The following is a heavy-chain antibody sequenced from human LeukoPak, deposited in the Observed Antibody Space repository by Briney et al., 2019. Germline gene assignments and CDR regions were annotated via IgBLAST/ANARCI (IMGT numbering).Heavy chain of an antibody. Sequence: ASVKVSCKASGYTFTSYGISWVRQAPGQGLEWTGWISAYNGNTNYAQKLQGRVTMTTDTSTSTAYMELRSLRSDDTAVYYCARAAGLIGGYYYDSSGDYWGQGTLVTVSS. D-gene: IGHD3-22*01. J-gene: IGHJ4*02. CDR1: GYTFTSYG. CDR2: ISAYNGNT. CDR3: ARAAGLIGGYYYDSSGDY. V-gene: IGHV1-18*01.